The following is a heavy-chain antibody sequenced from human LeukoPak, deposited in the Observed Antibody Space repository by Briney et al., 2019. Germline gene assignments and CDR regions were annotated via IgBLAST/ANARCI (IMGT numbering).Heavy chain of an antibody. CDR1: GYTFTGYY. CDR2: INPNSGGT. D-gene: IGHD1-26*01. CDR3: ARGFYGIVGATFGSDY. V-gene: IGHV1-2*02. J-gene: IGHJ4*02. Sequence: ASVKVSCKASGYTFTGYYMHWVRQAPGQGLEWMGWINPNSGGTNYAQKFQGRVTMTRDTSISTAYMELSRLRSDDTAVYYCARGFYGIVGATFGSDYWGQGTLVTVSS.